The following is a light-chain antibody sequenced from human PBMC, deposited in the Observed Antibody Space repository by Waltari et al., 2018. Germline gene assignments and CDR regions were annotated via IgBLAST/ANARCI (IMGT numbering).Light chain of an antibody. CDR1: RSNIGAEV. Sequence: QSVLTQPPSASGTPGQRVTISCPGSRSNIGAEVVNWYQVLPGTAPRLLIYSNDQRPSGVPERFSGSKSGTSASLAISGIQSEDEGDYYCATWDYTLDGQVFGGGTKLTVL. CDR2: SND. V-gene: IGLV1-44*01. CDR3: ATWDYTLDGQV. J-gene: IGLJ3*02.